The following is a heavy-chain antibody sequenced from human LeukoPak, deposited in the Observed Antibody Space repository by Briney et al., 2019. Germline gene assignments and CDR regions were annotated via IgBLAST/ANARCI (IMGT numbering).Heavy chain of an antibody. D-gene: IGHD3-9*01. Sequence: GGSLRLSCAASGFTVSSNYMSWVRQAPGKGLEWVSVIYSGGSTYYADSVKGRFTISRDNSKNTLYLQMNSPRAEDTGVYYCAREARYFVVGDYWGQGTLVTVSS. CDR1: GFTVSSNY. J-gene: IGHJ4*02. V-gene: IGHV3-53*01. CDR3: AREARYFVVGDY. CDR2: IYSGGST.